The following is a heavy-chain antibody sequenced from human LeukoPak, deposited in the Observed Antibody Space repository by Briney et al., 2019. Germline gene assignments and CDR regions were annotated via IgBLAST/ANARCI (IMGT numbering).Heavy chain of an antibody. V-gene: IGHV3-23*01. D-gene: IGHD1-26*01. CDR1: GFTFSSYA. CDR3: ARSPGRNLLGY. CDR2: ISGSGGST. J-gene: IGHJ4*02. Sequence: GGSLRLSCAATGFTFSSYAMSWVRQAPGKGLEWVSCISGSGGSTYYADSVKGRFIISRDNTKNSLYLQMNSLRAEDTAVYYCARSPGRNLLGYGGQGTLVTVSS.